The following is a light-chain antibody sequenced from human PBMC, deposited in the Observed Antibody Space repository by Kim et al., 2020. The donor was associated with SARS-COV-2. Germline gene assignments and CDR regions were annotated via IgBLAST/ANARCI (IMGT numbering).Light chain of an antibody. CDR3: QQRSHWPRT. V-gene: IGKV3-11*01. J-gene: IGKJ1*01. CDR1: QSVSSY. Sequence: IVLTQSPATLSLSPGERATLSCRASQSVSSYLAWYQQKPGQAPRLLIYDVSNRATGIPARFSGSGSGTDFTLTISSLESEDFAVYYCQQRSHWPRTFGQGTKVDIK. CDR2: DVS.